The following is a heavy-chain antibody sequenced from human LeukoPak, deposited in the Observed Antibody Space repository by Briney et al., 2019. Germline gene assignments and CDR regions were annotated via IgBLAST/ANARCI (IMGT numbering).Heavy chain of an antibody. D-gene: IGHD6-19*01. Sequence: SETLSLTCDVSGGSITQTNYWTWVRQPPGKGLEWIGYIYYSGSTNYNPSLKSRVTISVDTSKNQFSLKLSSVTAADTAVYYCARISSGWYDAFDIWGQGTMVTVSS. J-gene: IGHJ3*02. CDR3: ARISSGWYDAFDI. V-gene: IGHV4-59*01. CDR2: IYYSGST. CDR1: GGSITQTNY.